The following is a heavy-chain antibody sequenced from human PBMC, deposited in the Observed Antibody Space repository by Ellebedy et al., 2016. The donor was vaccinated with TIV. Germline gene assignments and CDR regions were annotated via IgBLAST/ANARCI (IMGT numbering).Heavy chain of an antibody. CDR2: INPDSGVT. J-gene: IGHJ4*02. CDR3: AKGPYGYATH. D-gene: IGHD5-18*01. V-gene: IGHV1-2*02. Sequence: AASVKVSCKASGYSFTDYYLHWVRHAPGQGLEWMEWINPDSGVTIVAQKFQGRVTVTRATSIATAYMELSSLRSDNTAVYFCAKGPYGYATHWGQGALVTVSS. CDR1: GYSFTDYY.